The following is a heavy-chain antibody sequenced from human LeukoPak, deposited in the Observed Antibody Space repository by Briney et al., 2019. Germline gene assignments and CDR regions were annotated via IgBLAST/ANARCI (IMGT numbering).Heavy chain of an antibody. V-gene: IGHV3-30*18. D-gene: IGHD3-22*01. J-gene: IGHJ6*02. CDR3: AKDLYYYDSSGYYPNYYYYGMDV. CDR2: ISYDGSNK. CDR1: GFTFSSYG. Sequence: GGSLRLSCAASGFTFSSYGMHWARQAPGKGLEWVAVISYDGSNKYYADSVKGRFTISRDNSKNTLYLQMNSLRAEDTAVYYCAKDLYYYDSSGYYPNYYYYGMDVWGQGTTVTVSS.